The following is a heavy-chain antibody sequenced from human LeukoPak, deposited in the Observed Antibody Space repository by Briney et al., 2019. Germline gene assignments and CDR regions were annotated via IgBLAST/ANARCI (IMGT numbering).Heavy chain of an antibody. D-gene: IGHD3-10*01. CDR3: ARGGFTMVPGALAYYFDY. CDR2: IKQDGSEK. J-gene: IGHJ4*02. V-gene: IGHV3-7*04. CDR1: GFTFSSYW. Sequence: GGSLRHSCAASGFTFSSYWMSWVRQAPGKGLHWVANIKQDGSEKYYVDSVKGRFTISRDNAKNSLYLQMNSLRAEDTAVYYCARGGFTMVPGALAYYFDYWGQGTLVTVSS.